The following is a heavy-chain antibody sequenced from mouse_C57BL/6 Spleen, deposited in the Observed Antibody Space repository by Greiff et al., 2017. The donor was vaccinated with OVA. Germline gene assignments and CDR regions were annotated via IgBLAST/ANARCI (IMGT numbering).Heavy chain of an antibody. D-gene: IGHD2-4*01. CDR3: AGYDYDGAWFAY. V-gene: IGHV1-66*01. CDR1: GYSFTSYY. CDR2: IYPGSGNT. J-gene: IGHJ3*01. Sequence: QVQLKQSGPELVKPGASVKISCKASGYSFTSYYIHWVKQRPGQGLEWIGWIYPGSGNTKYNEKFKGKATLTADTSSSTAYMQLSSLTSEDSAVYYCAGYDYDGAWFAYWGQGTLVTVSA.